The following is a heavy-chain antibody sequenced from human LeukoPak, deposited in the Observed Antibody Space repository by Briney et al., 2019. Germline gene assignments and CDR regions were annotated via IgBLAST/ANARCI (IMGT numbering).Heavy chain of an antibody. CDR2: INHSGST. CDR1: GGSFSGYY. J-gene: IGHJ4*02. V-gene: IGHV4-34*01. D-gene: IGHD6-19*01. CDR3: ARDSPDSSGSY. Sequence: SETLSLTCAVYGGSFSGYYWSWIRQPPGKGLEWIGEINHSGSTNYNPSLKSRVTISVDTSKNQFSLKLSSVTAADTAVYYCARDSPDSSGSYWGQGTLVTVSS.